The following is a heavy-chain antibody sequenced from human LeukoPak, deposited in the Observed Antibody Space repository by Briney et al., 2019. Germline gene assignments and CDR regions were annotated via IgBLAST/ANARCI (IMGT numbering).Heavy chain of an antibody. CDR3: ARVVTGYSNPDAPYYFDY. CDR2: IYYSGST. D-gene: IGHD4-11*01. Sequence: PSETLSLTCTVSGGSISSYYWSWIRQPPGKGLEWIGYIYYSGSTNYNPSLKSRVTLSVDTSKNQFSLKLSSVTAADTAVYYCARVVTGYSNPDAPYYFDYWGQGTLVTVSS. CDR1: GGSISSYY. V-gene: IGHV4-59*01. J-gene: IGHJ4*02.